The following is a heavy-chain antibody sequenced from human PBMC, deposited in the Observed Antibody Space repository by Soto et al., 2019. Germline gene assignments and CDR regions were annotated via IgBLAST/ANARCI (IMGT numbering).Heavy chain of an antibody. CDR2: ISGSGVST. CDR1: GLTFSSSE. CDR3: AKGLDGDYASNGFDH. J-gene: IGHJ5*02. Sequence: PGGSLRLSCGASGLTFSSSEMHWVRQAPGKGLEWVSAISGSGVSTYYADYVKGRFTISRDNSKNTLYLQMKSLRAEDTAVYYCAKGLDGDYASNGFDHWGKGT. D-gene: IGHD4-17*01. V-gene: IGHV3-23*01.